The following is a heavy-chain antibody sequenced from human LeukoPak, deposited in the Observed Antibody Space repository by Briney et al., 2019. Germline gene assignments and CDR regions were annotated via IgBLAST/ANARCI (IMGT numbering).Heavy chain of an antibody. CDR2: IRYDGSNK. CDR1: GFTFSSYG. J-gene: IGHJ4*02. CDR3: AKDQGSSWSSGY. V-gene: IGHV3-30*02. Sequence: GGSLRLSCAASGFTFSSYGMHWVRQAPGKGLEWVAFIRYDGSNKYYADSVKGRFTISRDNSKNTLYLQMNSLRAEDTAVYYCAKDQGSSWSSGYWGQGTLVTVSS. D-gene: IGHD6-13*01.